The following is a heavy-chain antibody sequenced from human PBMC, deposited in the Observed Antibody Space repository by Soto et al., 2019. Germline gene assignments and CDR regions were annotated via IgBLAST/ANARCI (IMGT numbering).Heavy chain of an antibody. V-gene: IGHV4-4*02. CDR2: IYHSGST. D-gene: IGHD4-17*01. J-gene: IGHJ5*02. CDR3: ARVWTTVTNWFDP. Sequence: SETLSLTCAVSGGSISSSNWWSWVRQPPGKGLEWIGEIYHSGSTNYNPSLKSRVTISVDKSKNQFSLKLSSVTAADTAVYYCARVWTTVTNWFDPRGQGTLVTVSS. CDR1: GGSISSSNW.